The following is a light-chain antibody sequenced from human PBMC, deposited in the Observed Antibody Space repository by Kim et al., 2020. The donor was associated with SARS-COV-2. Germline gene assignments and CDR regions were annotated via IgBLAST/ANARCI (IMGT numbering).Light chain of an antibody. CDR3: QQYGSSGT. V-gene: IGKV3-20*01. J-gene: IGKJ1*01. CDR1: QSVSGSY. Sequence: LSPGERATLSCRASQSVSGSYLAWYQQKPGQAPRLFIYGASSRATGIPDRFSGSGSGTDFTLTISRLEPEDFAVYYCQQYGSSGTFGQGTKVDIK. CDR2: GAS.